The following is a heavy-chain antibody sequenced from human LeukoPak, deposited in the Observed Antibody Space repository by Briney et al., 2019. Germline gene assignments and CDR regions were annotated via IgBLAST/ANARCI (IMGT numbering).Heavy chain of an antibody. CDR2: INPSAGST. Sequence: GASVKVSCKASGYTFTKYYIHWVRQAPGQGLEWMGIINPSAGSTNYAQKFQGRVTMTRDTSISTAYMELSRLRSDDTAVYYCARGGRGIQLWLLFYYWGQGTLVTVSS. CDR1: GYTFTKYY. CDR3: ARGGRGIQLWLLFYY. V-gene: IGHV1-46*01. J-gene: IGHJ4*02. D-gene: IGHD5-18*01.